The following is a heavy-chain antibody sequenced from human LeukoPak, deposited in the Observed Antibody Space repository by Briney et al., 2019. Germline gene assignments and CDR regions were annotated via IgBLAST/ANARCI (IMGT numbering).Heavy chain of an antibody. CDR1: GYPFSTYT. V-gene: IGHV7-4-1*02. CDR2: IDTNTGNP. Sequence: EASVKASCKASGYPFSTYTLNWVRQAPGQGLEWMGWIDTNTGNPTYAQAFTGRFVFSLDTSVSAAFLQINSLKAEDTAVYYCARGIGAFDIWGQGTMVTVSS. CDR3: ARGIGAFDI. J-gene: IGHJ3*02. D-gene: IGHD3-3*01.